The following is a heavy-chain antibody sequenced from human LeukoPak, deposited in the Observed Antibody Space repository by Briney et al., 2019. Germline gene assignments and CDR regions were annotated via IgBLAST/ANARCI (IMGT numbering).Heavy chain of an antibody. CDR3: ASDGCSWSFDY. CDR1: GFTFSDYY. J-gene: IGHJ4*02. D-gene: IGHD6-13*01. CDR2: ITSSGSTI. Sequence: GGSLRLSCAASGFTFSDYYMNWIRQAPGQGLEWVSYITSSGSTIYYADSVKGRFTISRGNAKNSLYLQTNSLRAEDTAVYYCASDGCSWSFDYWGQGTLVTVSS. V-gene: IGHV3-11*01.